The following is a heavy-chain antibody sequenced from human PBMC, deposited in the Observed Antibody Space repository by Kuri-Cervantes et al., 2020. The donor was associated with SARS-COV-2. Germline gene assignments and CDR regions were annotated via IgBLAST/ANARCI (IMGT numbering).Heavy chain of an antibody. CDR1: GFTFSDYY. CDR3: ARDMQILTGHYYLNFDY. D-gene: IGHD3-9*01. Sequence: GGSLRLSCAASGFTFSDYYMSWTRQAPGKGLEWVSYISSSSSYTNYADSVKGRFTISRDNAKNSLYLQMHSLRAEDTAVYYCARDMQILTGHYYLNFDYLGQGTLVTVSS. V-gene: IGHV3-11*05. CDR2: ISSSSSYT. J-gene: IGHJ4*02.